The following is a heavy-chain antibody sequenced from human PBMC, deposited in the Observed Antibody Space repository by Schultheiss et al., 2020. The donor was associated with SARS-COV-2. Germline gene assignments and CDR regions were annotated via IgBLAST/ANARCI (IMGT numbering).Heavy chain of an antibody. V-gene: IGHV4-30-2*03. CDR3: ATTAVAHDY. Sequence: SQTLSLTCAVSGGSISSGGYSWSWIRQPPGKGLEWIGYIYHSGSTYYNPSLKSRVTISVDTSKNQFSLKLSSVTAADTAVYYCATTAVAHDYWGQGTLVTVSS. CDR1: GGSISSGGYS. J-gene: IGHJ4*02. D-gene: IGHD6-19*01. CDR2: IYHSGST.